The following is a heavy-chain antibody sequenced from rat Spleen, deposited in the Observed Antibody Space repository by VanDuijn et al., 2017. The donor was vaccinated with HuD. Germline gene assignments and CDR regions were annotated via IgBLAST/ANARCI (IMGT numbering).Heavy chain of an antibody. CDR1: GFTFSNYG. J-gene: IGHJ2*01. V-gene: IGHV5-29*01. CDR2: IIYDGSST. Sequence: EVQLVESGGGLVQPGRSLKLSCAASGFTFSNYGMHWCRQAPTKGLAWVATIIYDGSSTYYRDSVKGRFTISRDNAKSTLYLQMDSLRSEDTATYYCARQHYSAPFDYWGQGIMVTVSS. D-gene: IGHD1-1*01. CDR3: ARQHYSAPFDY.